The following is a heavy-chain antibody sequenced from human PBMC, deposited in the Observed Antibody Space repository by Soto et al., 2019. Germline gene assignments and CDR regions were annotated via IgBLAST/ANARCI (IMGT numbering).Heavy chain of an antibody. J-gene: IGHJ4*02. CDR3: ARAEVDY. CDR2: LTSDGRTP. V-gene: IGHV3-74*01. Sequence: GGSLRLSCAASGFTFGNYWMHWVRQAPGKGPEWVSRLTSDGRTPYYADSVKGRFTVSRGNAKNTLYLQMNSLRAEDTAVYYCARAEVDYWGPGTLVTVSS. CDR1: GFTFGNYW.